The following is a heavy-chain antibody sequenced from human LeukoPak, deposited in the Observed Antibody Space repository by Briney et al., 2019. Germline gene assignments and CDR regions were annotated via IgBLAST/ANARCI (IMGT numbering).Heavy chain of an antibody. CDR3: ATTSSWSYSFDS. D-gene: IGHD6-13*01. Sequence: PSETLSLTCTVSGGSISSFYWGWIRQPPGKGLEWIGSIFYSGSTYYNPSLESRVSISVDTSKNQFALKLRSVTAADTAVFYCATTSSWSYSFDSWGQGTLVTVSS. CDR2: IFYSGST. J-gene: IGHJ4*02. V-gene: IGHV4-59*05. CDR1: GGSISSFY.